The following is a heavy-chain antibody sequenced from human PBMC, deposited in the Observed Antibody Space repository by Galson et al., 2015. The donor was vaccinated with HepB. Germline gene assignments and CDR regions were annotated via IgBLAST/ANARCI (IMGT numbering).Heavy chain of an antibody. CDR3: ARDATVVTPLGWWHAFDI. CDR2: IIPIFGTA. CDR1: GGTFSSYA. Sequence: SVKVSCKASGGTFSSYAISWVRQAPGQGLEWMGGIIPIFGTANYAQKFQGRVTITADESTSTAYMELSSLRSEDTAVYYCARDATVVTPLGWWHAFDIWGQGTMVTVSS. D-gene: IGHD4-23*01. V-gene: IGHV1-69*13. J-gene: IGHJ3*02.